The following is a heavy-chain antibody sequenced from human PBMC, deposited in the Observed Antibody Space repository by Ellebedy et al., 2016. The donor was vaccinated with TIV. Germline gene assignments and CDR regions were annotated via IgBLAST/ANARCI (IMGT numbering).Heavy chain of an antibody. J-gene: IGHJ6*03. D-gene: IGHD3-10*01. Sequence: GGSLRLSXRASGFTFSSYWMHWVRQAPGKGLVWVSRINSDGSSANYADSVEGRFTISRDNAKNTLYLQMNSLRAEDTGVYYCAGAGPHFYYCMDVWGKGTTVTVSS. V-gene: IGHV3-74*01. CDR3: AGAGPHFYYCMDV. CDR2: INSDGSSA. CDR1: GFTFSSYW.